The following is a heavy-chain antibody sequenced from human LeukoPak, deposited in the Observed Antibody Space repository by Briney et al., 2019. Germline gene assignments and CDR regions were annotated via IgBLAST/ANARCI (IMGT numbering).Heavy chain of an antibody. CDR2: IYSGGST. CDR1: GFTVSSNS. CDR3: ARRAGDYSHPYDY. V-gene: IGHV3-53*01. Sequence: PGGSLRLSCTVSGFTVSSNSMSWVRQAPGKGLEWVSFIYSGGSTQYSDSVKGRFTISRDNSKNTLYLQMNSLRAEDTAVYYCARRAGDYSHPYDYRGQGTLVTVSS. D-gene: IGHD3-22*01. J-gene: IGHJ4*02.